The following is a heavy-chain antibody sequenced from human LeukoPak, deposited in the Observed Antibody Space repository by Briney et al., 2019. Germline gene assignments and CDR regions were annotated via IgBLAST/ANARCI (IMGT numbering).Heavy chain of an antibody. V-gene: IGHV4-59*08. CDR3: ARHSHSYALRGYGGWFDP. CDR2: IYYSGST. CDR1: GGSISSYY. Sequence: SETLSLTCIVSGGSISSYYWSWIRQPPGKGLEWIGYIYYSGSTNYNPSLKSRVTISVDTSKNQFSLKLSSVTAADTAVYYCARHSHSYALRGYGGWFDPWGQGTLVTVSS. J-gene: IGHJ5*02. D-gene: IGHD5-18*01.